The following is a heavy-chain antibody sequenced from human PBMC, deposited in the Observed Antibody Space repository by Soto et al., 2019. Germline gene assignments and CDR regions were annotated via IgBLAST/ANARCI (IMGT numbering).Heavy chain of an antibody. V-gene: IGHV1-46*01. D-gene: IGHD2-2*01. Sequence: ASVKVSCKASGYTFTSYYMHWVRQAPGQGLEWMGIINPSGGSTSYAQKFQGRVTMTRDTSTSTVYMELSSLRSEDTAVYYCARLGLEYQLLYYFDYWGQGTLVTVSS. J-gene: IGHJ4*02. CDR2: INPSGGST. CDR3: ARLGLEYQLLYYFDY. CDR1: GYTFTSYY.